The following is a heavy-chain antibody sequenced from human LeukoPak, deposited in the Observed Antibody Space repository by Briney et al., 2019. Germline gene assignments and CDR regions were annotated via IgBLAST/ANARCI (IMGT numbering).Heavy chain of an antibody. CDR3: ARDPTSGSHPHFDF. J-gene: IGHJ4*02. CDR2: ISSASGSI. Sequence: PGGSLRLSCAASGFTFSSYSMNWVRQAPGKGLEWVSYISSASGSIYYADSVKGRFTISRDNANNSLFLQMNSLRGEDTAVYYCARDPTSGSHPHFDFWGQGILVTVSS. V-gene: IGHV3-21*05. D-gene: IGHD1-26*01. CDR1: GFTFSSYS.